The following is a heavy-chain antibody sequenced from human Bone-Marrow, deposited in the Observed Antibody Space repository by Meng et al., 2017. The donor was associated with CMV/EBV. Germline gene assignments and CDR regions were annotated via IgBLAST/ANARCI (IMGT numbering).Heavy chain of an antibody. J-gene: IGHJ4*02. CDR1: GYTFTSYD. D-gene: IGHD6-19*01. V-gene: IGHV1-8*01. CDR3: ATGVADFEY. Sequence: QVQLVESGDEVKKPGASVKVSCKASGYTFTSYDINSVRQAAGQGLEWMGWMNPNSGNTDYAQKFQGRVTMTRNISKSTAYMDLSSLRSEDTAVYYCATGVADFEYWGQGTLVTVSS. CDR2: MNPNSGNT.